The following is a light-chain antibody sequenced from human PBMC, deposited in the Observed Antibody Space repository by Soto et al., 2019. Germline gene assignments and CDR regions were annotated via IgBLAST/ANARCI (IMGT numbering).Light chain of an antibody. CDR1: SSDVGSYNL. Sequence: QSVLTQPASVSGSPGQSISISCTGTSSDVGSYNLVSWYQQHPGKAPKLMIYEVSERPSGVSNRFSGSKSGNTASLTISGLQAEDEADYHCCSYAGISTYVIFGGGTKVTVL. CDR3: CSYAGISTYVI. V-gene: IGLV2-23*02. J-gene: IGLJ2*01. CDR2: EVS.